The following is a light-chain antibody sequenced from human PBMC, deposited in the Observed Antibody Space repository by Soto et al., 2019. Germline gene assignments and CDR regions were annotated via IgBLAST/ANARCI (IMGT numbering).Light chain of an antibody. Sequence: GQRVTISCTGSSSNIGAGYDVHWYQQLPGTAPKLLIYVNTNRPSGVPDRFSGSKSGTSASLAITGLQAEDEADYYCQSYDTSLSGFYVFGTGTKVTVL. CDR1: SSNIGAGYD. V-gene: IGLV1-40*01. J-gene: IGLJ1*01. CDR3: QSYDTSLSGFYV. CDR2: VNT.